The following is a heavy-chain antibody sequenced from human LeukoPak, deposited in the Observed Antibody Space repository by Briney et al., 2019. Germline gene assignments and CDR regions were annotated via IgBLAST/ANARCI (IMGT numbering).Heavy chain of an antibody. Sequence: ASVKVSCKASGYTFTSYGISWVRQAPGQGLEWMGWISGYNGNTNYAQKLQGRVTMTTDTSTSTVYMELRSLRSDDTAMYYCARKGSSSPEGYWGQGTLVTVSS. CDR3: ARKGSSSPEGY. D-gene: IGHD6-6*01. V-gene: IGHV1-18*01. CDR1: GYTFTSYG. J-gene: IGHJ4*02. CDR2: ISGYNGNT.